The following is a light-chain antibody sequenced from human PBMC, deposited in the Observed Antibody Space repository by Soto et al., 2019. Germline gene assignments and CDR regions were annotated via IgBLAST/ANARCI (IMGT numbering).Light chain of an antibody. CDR3: QQYNNWPLT. Sequence: EIVMTQSPATLSVSPGERATLSCRASQNVSSNLAWYQQKPGQAPRLLIYGASTRATGIPARFSGSGSGTKFTLTISSLQSEDFAVYYCQQYNNWPLTFGQGTKVEIK. J-gene: IGKJ1*01. CDR2: GAS. CDR1: QNVSSN. V-gene: IGKV3-15*01.